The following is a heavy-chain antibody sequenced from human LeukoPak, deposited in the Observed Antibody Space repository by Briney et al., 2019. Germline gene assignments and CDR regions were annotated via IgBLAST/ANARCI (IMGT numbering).Heavy chain of an antibody. Sequence: PSETLSLTCTVSGGSISSYYWSWIRQSPGKGLEWIGYIYYSGSTNYNPSLKSRVTISVDTSKNQFSLKLSSETAADTAVYYCARGYCSSTSCLHFDYWGQGTLVTVSS. V-gene: IGHV4-59*01. CDR1: GGSISSYY. D-gene: IGHD2-2*01. CDR2: IYYSGST. CDR3: ARGYCSSTSCLHFDY. J-gene: IGHJ4*02.